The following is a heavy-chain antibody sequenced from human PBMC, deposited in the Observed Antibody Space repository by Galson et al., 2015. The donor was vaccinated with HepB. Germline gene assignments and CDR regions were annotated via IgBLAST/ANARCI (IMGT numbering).Heavy chain of an antibody. CDR1: GFTFSSYG. D-gene: IGHD2-2*01. J-gene: IGHJ6*02. Sequence: SLRLSCAASGFTFSSYGMHWVRQAPGKGLEWVAVISYDGSNKYYADSVKGRFTISRDNSKNTLYLQMNSLRAEDTAVYYCAKEGCSSTSCYYYYYYGMDVWGQGTTVTVSS. CDR2: ISYDGSNK. CDR3: AKEGCSSTSCYYYYYYGMDV. V-gene: IGHV3-30*18.